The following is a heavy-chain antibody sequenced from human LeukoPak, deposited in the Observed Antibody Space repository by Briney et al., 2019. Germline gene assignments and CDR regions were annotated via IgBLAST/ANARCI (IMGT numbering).Heavy chain of an antibody. J-gene: IGHJ4*02. CDR3: ARDAIVRDYSNSDY. V-gene: IGHV1-2*02. CDR2: INPNSGGT. D-gene: IGHD4-11*01. CDR1: GYTFTGYY. Sequence: ASVKVSCKASGYTFTGYYIHWVRQAPGQGLEWMVWINPNSGGTNYAQKFQGRVTMTRDTSISTAYMELSRLTSDDTAVYYCARDAIVRDYSNSDYWGQGTLVTVSS.